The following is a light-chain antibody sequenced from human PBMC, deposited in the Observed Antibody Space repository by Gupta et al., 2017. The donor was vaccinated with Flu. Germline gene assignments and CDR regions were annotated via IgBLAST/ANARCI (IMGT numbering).Light chain of an antibody. V-gene: IGLV2-14*01. Sequence: HSALPQPASVSGSPGQSITISCTGTSSDVGGYNYVSWDQHRPGKAPQLMIFEVTKRPSGVASRFSGSRSGNTASLTISGRQAEDEADYHGSSYTGSSTLVFGGGTKLTV. CDR3: SSYTGSSTLV. CDR1: SSDVGGYNY. CDR2: EVT. J-gene: IGLJ2*01.